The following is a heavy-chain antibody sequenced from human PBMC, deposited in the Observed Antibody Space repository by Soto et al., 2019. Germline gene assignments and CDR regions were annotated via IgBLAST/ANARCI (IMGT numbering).Heavy chain of an antibody. CDR2: ISGYNGNT. CDR3: ARKSSSSSWFDP. V-gene: IGHV1-18*01. J-gene: IGHJ5*02. Sequence: QVQLVQSGAEVKKPGALVKVSCKASGYTFSNYGISWVRQAPGQGLEWMGWISGYNGNTNYAQNLQGRVTMTADPSTRTAYMDLRSLRSDDTAVYFCARKSSSSSWFDPWGQGTLVTVSS. CDR1: GYTFSNYG. D-gene: IGHD6-6*01.